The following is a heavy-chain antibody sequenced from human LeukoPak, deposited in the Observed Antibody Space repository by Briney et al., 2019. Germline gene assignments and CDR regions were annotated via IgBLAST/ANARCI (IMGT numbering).Heavy chain of an antibody. CDR2: IIPIFGTA. V-gene: IGHV1-69*13. J-gene: IGHJ6*02. Sequence: SVKVSCKASGYTFTSYYMHWVRQAPGQGLEWMGGIIPIFGTANYAQKFQGRVTITADESTSTAYMELSSLRSEDTAVYYCARGRELLSDYYYYGMDVWGQGTTVTVSS. CDR1: GYTFTSYY. D-gene: IGHD1-26*01. CDR3: ARGRELLSDYYYYGMDV.